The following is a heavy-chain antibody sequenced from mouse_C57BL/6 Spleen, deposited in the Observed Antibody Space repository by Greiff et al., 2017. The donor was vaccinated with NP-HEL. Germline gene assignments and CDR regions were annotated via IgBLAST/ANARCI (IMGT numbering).Heavy chain of an antibody. J-gene: IGHJ3*01. V-gene: IGHV1-72*01. CDR2: IDPNSGGT. Sequence: VQLQQPGAELVKPGASVKLSCKASGYTFTSYWMHWVKQRPGRGLEWIGRIDPNSGGTKYNEKFKSKATLTVDKPSSTAYMQLSSLTSEDSAVYYCASERDAGLPFAYWGQGTLVTVSA. D-gene: IGHD6-1*01. CDR3: ASERDAGLPFAY. CDR1: GYTFTSYW.